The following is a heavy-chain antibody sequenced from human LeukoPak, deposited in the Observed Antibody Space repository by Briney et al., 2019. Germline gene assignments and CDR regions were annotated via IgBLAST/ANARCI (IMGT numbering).Heavy chain of an antibody. CDR3: ARGPAVEYYYYYYMDV. J-gene: IGHJ6*03. V-gene: IGHV3-30*04. Sequence: GGSLRLSCAASGFTFSSYVMHWVRQAPGKGLEWVAIISYDGSNEYYADSVKGRFTISRDNAKNSLYLQMNSLRAEDTAVYYCARGPAVEYYYYYYMDVWGKGTTVTVSS. D-gene: IGHD4-23*01. CDR1: GFTFSSYV. CDR2: ISYDGSNE.